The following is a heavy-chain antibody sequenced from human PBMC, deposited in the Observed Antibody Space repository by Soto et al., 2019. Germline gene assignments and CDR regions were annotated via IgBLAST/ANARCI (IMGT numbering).Heavy chain of an antibody. J-gene: IGHJ6*03. CDR3: ARSTVPRQYYYYYMDV. D-gene: IGHD4-17*01. CDR2: INPNGGST. CDR1: GYTFTSHY. Sequence: QVQLVQSGAEVKKPGASVKVSCKASGYTFTSHYMHWVRQAPGQGLGWMGVINPNGGSTSYAQKFQGRVTMTRDTSTSTVYMELSSLRSEDTAVYYCARSTVPRQYYYYYMDVWGKGTTVTVSS. V-gene: IGHV1-46*03.